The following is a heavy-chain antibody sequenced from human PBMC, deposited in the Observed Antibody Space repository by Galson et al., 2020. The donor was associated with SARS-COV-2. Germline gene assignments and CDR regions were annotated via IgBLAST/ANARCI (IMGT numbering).Heavy chain of an antibody. CDR1: GFTFSSYG. J-gene: IGHJ6*03. V-gene: IGHV3-33*06. D-gene: IGHD3-3*01. Sequence: QLGESLKISCAASGFTFSSYGMHWVRQAPGKGLEWVAVIWYDGSNKYYADSVKGRFTISRDNSKNTLYLQMNSLRAEDTAVYYCAKGGGGDFCSGYYSYYYYYMDVWGKGTTVTVSS. CDR3: AKGGGGDFCSGYYSYYYYYMDV. CDR2: IWYDGSNK.